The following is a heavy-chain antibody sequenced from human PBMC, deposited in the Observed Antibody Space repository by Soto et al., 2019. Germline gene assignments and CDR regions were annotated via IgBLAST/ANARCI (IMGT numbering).Heavy chain of an antibody. J-gene: IGHJ6*02. V-gene: IGHV1-69*13. CDR1: GGTFSSYA. Sequence: SVKVSCKASGGTFSSYAISWVRQAPGQGLEWMGGIIPIFGTANYAQKFQGRVTITADESTSTAYMELSSLRSEDTAVYYCARDGGDGSSQHYYYGMDVWGQGTTVTVSS. CDR2: IIPIFGTA. CDR3: ARDGGDGSSQHYYYGMDV. D-gene: IGHD1-26*01.